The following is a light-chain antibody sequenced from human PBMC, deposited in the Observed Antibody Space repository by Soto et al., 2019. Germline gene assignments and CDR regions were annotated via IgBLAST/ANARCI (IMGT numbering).Light chain of an antibody. Sequence: EIQMTQTPSTLSASVGDRVTITCRASQTINTWLAWYQQKPGKAPKVLIFDASSLKTGVPSRFSGSGSGTEFTLTISNLQPDDFATYYCQQYDSYSSGPFGQGTKVDIK. J-gene: IGKJ1*01. CDR2: DAS. CDR1: QTINTW. CDR3: QQYDSYSSGP. V-gene: IGKV1-5*01.